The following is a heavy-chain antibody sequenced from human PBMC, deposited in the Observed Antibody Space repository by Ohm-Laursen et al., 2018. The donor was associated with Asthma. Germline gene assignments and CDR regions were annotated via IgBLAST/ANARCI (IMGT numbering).Heavy chain of an antibody. J-gene: IGHJ4*02. D-gene: IGHD6-13*01. CDR2: ISGSGGST. V-gene: IGHV3-23*01. CDR3: ARGTYSGSWYYFFDY. Sequence: SLRLSCAASGFTFSSYAMSWVRQAPGKGLEWVSAISGSGGSTYYADSVKGRFTISRDNAKNSLFLQMNTLRAEDSAVYYCARGTYSGSWYYFFDYWGQGALLTVSS. CDR1: GFTFSSYA.